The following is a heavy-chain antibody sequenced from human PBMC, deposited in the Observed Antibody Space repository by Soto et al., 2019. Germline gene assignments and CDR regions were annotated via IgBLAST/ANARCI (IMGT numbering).Heavy chain of an antibody. D-gene: IGHD6-13*01. CDR1: GGSISSYY. CDR3: ARGFPSSSWEYYYGMDV. Sequence: SETLSLTCTVSGGSISSYYWSWIRQPPGKGLEWIGYIYYSGSTNYNPSLKSRVTISVDTSKNQLSLKLSSVTAADTAVYYCARGFPSSSWEYYYGMDVWGQGTTVTVSS. J-gene: IGHJ6*02. CDR2: IYYSGST. V-gene: IGHV4-59*01.